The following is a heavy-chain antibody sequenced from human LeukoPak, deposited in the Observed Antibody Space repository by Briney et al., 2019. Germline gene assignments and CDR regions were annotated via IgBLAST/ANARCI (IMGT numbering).Heavy chain of an antibody. J-gene: IGHJ4*02. D-gene: IGHD4-17*01. Sequence: GGSLRLSCAASEFTFSSYWVGWVRQAPGKGLEWVANIKQDGGQIYYLDSVKGRFTVSRDNAKNSLYLQMNSLRAEDTAVYYCARLGARQMLEYWGQGTLVTVSS. CDR1: EFTFSSYW. CDR2: IKQDGGQI. V-gene: IGHV3-7*01. CDR3: ARLGARQMLEY.